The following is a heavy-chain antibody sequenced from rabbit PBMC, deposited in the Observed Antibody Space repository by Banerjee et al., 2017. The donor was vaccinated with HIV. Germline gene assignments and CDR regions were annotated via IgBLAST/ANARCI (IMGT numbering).Heavy chain of an antibody. V-gene: IGHV1S45*01. CDR3: ARGISSGYYVYYFDL. CDR2: INSSSGNT. D-gene: IGHD1-1*01. Sequence: QEQLEESGGDLVKPEGSLTLTCTASGFSFSNKYVMSWVRQAPGKGLEWIACINSSSGNTVYATWAKGRFTISKTSSTTVTLEMTSLTAADTATYFCARGISSGYYVYYFDLWGPGTLVTVS. CDR1: GFSFSNKYV. J-gene: IGHJ4*01.